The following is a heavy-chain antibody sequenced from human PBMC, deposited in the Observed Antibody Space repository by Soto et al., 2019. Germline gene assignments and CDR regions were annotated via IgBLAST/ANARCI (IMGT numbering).Heavy chain of an antibody. V-gene: IGHV1-18*01. CDR2: ISGYNATT. J-gene: IGHJ4*02. CDR1: GYTFSNYG. Sequence: QVQLVQSGGEVKKPGASVKVSCQASGYTFSNYGITWVRQAPGQGLEWTGWISGYNATTIYAQKFEGRVTMTKDTNTTYMDLRNLRFDDTAVDFSTRERQWEPPPYWGQGAPVIVSS. D-gene: IGHD1-26*01. CDR3: TRERQWEPPPY.